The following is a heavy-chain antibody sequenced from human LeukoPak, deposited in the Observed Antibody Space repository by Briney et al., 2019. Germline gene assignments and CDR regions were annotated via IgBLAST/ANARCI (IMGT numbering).Heavy chain of an antibody. Sequence: GGSRRLSCAATGFAFSNVWLHRVRQAPGKWLVWISLINSDGSATGYADSVRGRFTISRDNAKNTLYLQMNSLTVADTAVYYCARDGLGTTPLDYWGQGTPVTVSS. J-gene: IGHJ4*02. V-gene: IGHV3-74*01. CDR3: ARDGLGTTPLDY. D-gene: IGHD1-26*01. CDR2: INSDGSAT. CDR1: GFAFSNVW.